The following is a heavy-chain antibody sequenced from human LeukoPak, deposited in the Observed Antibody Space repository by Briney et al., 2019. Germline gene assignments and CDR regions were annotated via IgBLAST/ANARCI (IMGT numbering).Heavy chain of an antibody. Sequence: PGGSLRLSCAASGITVSSNYMSWVRQAPGKGLEWVSVIYSGGSTEYADSVKGRFTISRDNSKNTVYLEMNSLRAEDTAVYYCAKGETTVTTLLGFWGQGTLVTVSS. CDR1: GITVSSNY. CDR2: IYSGGST. V-gene: IGHV3-53*01. CDR3: AKGETTVTTLLGF. J-gene: IGHJ4*02. D-gene: IGHD4-17*01.